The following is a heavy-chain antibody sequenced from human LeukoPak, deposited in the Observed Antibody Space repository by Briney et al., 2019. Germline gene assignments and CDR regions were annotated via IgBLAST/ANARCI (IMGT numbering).Heavy chain of an antibody. J-gene: IGHJ4*02. D-gene: IGHD4-23*01. CDR1: GFTFSSYA. Sequence: GGSLRLSCAASGFTFSSYAMHWVRQAPGKGLEWVAVISYDGSNKYYADSVKGRFTISRDNSKNTLYLQMNSLRAEDTAVYYCARDAEITVVTTALDYWGQGTLVTVSS. V-gene: IGHV3-30*04. CDR3: ARDAEITVVTTALDY. CDR2: ISYDGSNK.